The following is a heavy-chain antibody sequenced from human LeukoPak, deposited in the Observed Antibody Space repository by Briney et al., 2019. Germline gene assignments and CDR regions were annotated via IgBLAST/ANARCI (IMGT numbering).Heavy chain of an antibody. CDR3: ARQTRHYDSSGLSDDFDY. J-gene: IGHJ4*02. D-gene: IGHD3-22*01. V-gene: IGHV5-51*01. CDR2: IYPGDSDT. CDR1: GYSFTSYW. Sequence: GESLKISCKGSGYSFTSYWIGWVRQMPGKGLEWMGIIYPGDSDTRYSPSFQGQVNISADKSISTAYLQWSSLKGSDTAMYYCARQTRHYDSSGLSDDFDYWGQGTLVTVSS.